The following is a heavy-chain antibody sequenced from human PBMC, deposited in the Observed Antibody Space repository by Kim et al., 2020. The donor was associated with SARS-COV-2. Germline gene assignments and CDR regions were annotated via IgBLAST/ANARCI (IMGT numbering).Heavy chain of an antibody. CDR2: IYYSGST. J-gene: IGHJ5*02. CDR1: GGSISSSSYY. D-gene: IGHD3-3*01. V-gene: IGHV4-39*01. CDR3: ARHSLRFLEWSNWFDP. Sequence: SETLSLTCTVSGGSISSSSYYWGWIRQPPGKGLEWIGSIYYSGSTDYNPSLKSRVTISVDTSKNQFSLKLSSVTAADTAVYYCARHSLRFLEWSNWFDPWGQGTLVTVSS.